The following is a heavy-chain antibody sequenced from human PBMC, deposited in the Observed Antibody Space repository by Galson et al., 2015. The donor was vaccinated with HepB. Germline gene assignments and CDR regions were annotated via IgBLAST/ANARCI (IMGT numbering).Heavy chain of an antibody. CDR3: ARGRDTNYFDY. Sequence: SLRLSCAASGFTFSTYGMHWVRQAPGKGLEWVAVIWYDGSNKYYADSVKGRFTISRDNSKNTLYLQMNSLRAEDTAVYYCARGRDTNYFDYWGQGTLVTVSS. CDR2: IWYDGSNK. D-gene: IGHD5-18*01. J-gene: IGHJ4*02. V-gene: IGHV3-33*01. CDR1: GFTFSTYG.